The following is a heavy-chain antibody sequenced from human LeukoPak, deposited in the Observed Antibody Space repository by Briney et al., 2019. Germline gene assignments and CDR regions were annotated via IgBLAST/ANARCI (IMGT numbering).Heavy chain of an antibody. CDR3: ARDSGYGMDV. J-gene: IGHJ6*02. CDR1: GFTVSSNY. CDR2: IYSGGST. Sequence: GGSLRLSCAASGFTVSSNYMSWVRQAPGKGLEWASVIYSGGSTYYADSVKGRFTISRHNSKNTLYLQMSSLRAEDTAVYYCARDSGYGMDVWGQGTTVTVPS. V-gene: IGHV3-53*04. D-gene: IGHD6-25*01.